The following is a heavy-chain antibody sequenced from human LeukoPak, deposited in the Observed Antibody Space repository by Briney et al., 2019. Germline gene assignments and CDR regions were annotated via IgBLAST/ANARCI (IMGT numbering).Heavy chain of an antibody. CDR1: GFTFSSYA. V-gene: IGHV3-23*01. CDR2: ISVSGGSA. CDR3: AKAAVAGNNYYYYYGMDV. D-gene: IGHD6-19*01. Sequence: PGGSLRLSCAASGFTFSSYAMSWVRQAPGKGLEWVSAISVSGGSAYYADSVKGRFTISRDNSKNTLYLQMNSLRAEDTAVYYCAKAAVAGNNYYYYYGMDVWGQGTTVTVSS. J-gene: IGHJ6*02.